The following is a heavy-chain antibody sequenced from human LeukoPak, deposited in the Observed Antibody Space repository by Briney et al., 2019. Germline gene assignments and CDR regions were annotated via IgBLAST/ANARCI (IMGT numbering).Heavy chain of an antibody. CDR3: AKGWDDDYGDYADY. V-gene: IGHV3-9*01. J-gene: IGHJ4*02. CDR1: GFTFDDYA. CDR2: ISWNSGSI. Sequence: PGRSLRLSCAASGFTFDDYAMHWVRQAPGKGLEWVSGISWNSGSIGYADSVKGRFTISRDNAKNSLYLQMNSLGAEDTALYYCAKGWDDDYGDYADYWGQGTLVTVSS. D-gene: IGHD4-17*01.